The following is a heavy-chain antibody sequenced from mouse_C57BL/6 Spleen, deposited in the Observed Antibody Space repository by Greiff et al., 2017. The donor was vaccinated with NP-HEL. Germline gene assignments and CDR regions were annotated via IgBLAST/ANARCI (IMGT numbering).Heavy chain of an antibody. Sequence: VQRVESGAELVRPGTSVKVSCKASGYAFTNYLIEWVKQRPGQGLEWIGVINPGSGGTNYNEKFKGKATLTADKSSSTAYMQLSSLTSEDSAVYFCARWNYGSSYFFDYWGQGTTLTVSS. V-gene: IGHV1-54*01. CDR1: GYAFTNYL. J-gene: IGHJ2*01. D-gene: IGHD1-1*01. CDR2: INPGSGGT. CDR3: ARWNYGSSYFFDY.